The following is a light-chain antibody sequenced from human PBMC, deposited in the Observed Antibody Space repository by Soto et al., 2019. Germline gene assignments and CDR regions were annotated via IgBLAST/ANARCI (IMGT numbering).Light chain of an antibody. CDR3: SSFGGNNNYV. V-gene: IGLV2-8*01. CDR1: SSDVGGYNY. J-gene: IGLJ1*01. CDR2: EVS. Sequence: QSALTQPPSASGSPGQSVTISCTGTSSDVGGYNYVSWYQQHPGKAPKLMIYEVSKRPAGVPDRFSGSKSGNTASLTVSGLQAEDEADYYCSSFGGNNNYVFGTGTKVT.